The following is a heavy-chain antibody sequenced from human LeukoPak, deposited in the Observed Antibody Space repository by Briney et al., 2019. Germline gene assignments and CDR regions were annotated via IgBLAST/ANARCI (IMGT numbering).Heavy chain of an antibody. D-gene: IGHD2-15*01. CDR2: ISSSSSYI. V-gene: IGHV3-21*01. J-gene: IGHJ6*03. Sequence: PGGSLRLSCAASGFTFSSYSMNWVRQAPGKGLEWVSSISSSSSYIYYADSVKGRFTISRDNAKNSLYLQMNSLRAEDTAVYYCARVTGYCSGGSCYGAYYYYYYMDVWGKGTTVTVSS. CDR3: ARVTGYCSGGSCYGAYYYYYYMDV. CDR1: GFTFSSYS.